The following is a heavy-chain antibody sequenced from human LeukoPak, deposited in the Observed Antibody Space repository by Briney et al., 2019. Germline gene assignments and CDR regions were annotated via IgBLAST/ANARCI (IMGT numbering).Heavy chain of an antibody. CDR2: IYYSGST. D-gene: IGHD3-10*01. CDR1: GGSILSYY. V-gene: IGHV4-59*08. CDR3: ARAIYGSGSYLKT. Sequence: PSETLSLTCTVSGGSILSYYWSWIRQPPGKGLEWIGYIYYSGSTNYNPSLKSRVTISVDTSKNQFSLKLSSVTAADTAVYYCARAIYGSGSYLKTWGQGTLVTVSS. J-gene: IGHJ5*02.